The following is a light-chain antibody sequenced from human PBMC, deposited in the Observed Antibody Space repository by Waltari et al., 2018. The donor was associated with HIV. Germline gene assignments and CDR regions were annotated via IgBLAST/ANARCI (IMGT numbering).Light chain of an antibody. V-gene: IGLV2-14*01. CDR3: TSYTANDTLV. J-gene: IGLJ2*01. CDR2: EVT. CDR1: SSTFGFYHY. Sequence: QSALPHPSPVSGSPGQSRTLSLTWTSSTFGFYHYFYWYQQVPGKVPKVIIYEVTSRPSGVSNRFSGSKSGSTASLTISGLQAEDEGDYYCTSYTANDTLVFGGGTKVTVL.